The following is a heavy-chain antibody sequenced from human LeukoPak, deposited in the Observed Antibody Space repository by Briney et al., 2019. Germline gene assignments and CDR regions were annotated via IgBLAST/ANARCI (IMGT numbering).Heavy chain of an antibody. J-gene: IGHJ4*02. V-gene: IGHV4-4*07. CDR2: IYTTGKT. CDR3: ARHGYTASHYFLDY. D-gene: IGHD3-16*01. Sequence: SETLSLTCTVSSGSMNSYYWGWVWQPAGRGLEWIGRIYTTGKTDYDPSLKSRLTMSVDTSKRQFSLNLRSVSAADTAIYYCARHGYTASHYFLDYWSQGTLVTVSS. CDR1: SGSMNSYY.